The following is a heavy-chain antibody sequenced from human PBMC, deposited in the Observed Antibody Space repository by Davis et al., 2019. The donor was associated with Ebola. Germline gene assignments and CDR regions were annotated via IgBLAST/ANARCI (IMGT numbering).Heavy chain of an antibody. CDR3: ARDRYGERFFDY. Sequence: DSVKGQFTISRDNSKNTLYLQINSLRAEDTAVYYCARDRYGERFFDYWGQGTLVTVSS. J-gene: IGHJ4*02. D-gene: IGHD3-10*01. V-gene: IGHV3-30*01.